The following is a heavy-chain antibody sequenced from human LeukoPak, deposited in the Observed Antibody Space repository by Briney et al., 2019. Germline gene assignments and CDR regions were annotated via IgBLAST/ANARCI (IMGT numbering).Heavy chain of an antibody. CDR3: ARDLELSGGIY. J-gene: IGHJ4*02. Sequence: ASVKVSCKASGYTFTSYDINWVRQATGQGLEWMGWMNPNSGNTGYAQKFQGRVTITRNTSISTAYMELSSLRSDDTAVYYCARDLELSGGIYWGQGTLVTVSS. V-gene: IGHV1-8*03. CDR1: GYTFTSYD. CDR2: MNPNSGNT. D-gene: IGHD2/OR15-2a*01.